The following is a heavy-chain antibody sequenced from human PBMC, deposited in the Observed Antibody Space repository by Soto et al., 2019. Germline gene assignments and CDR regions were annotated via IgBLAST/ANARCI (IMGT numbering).Heavy chain of an antibody. CDR2: IIPIFGTA. D-gene: IGHD3-10*01. Sequence: SVKVSCKASGGTFSSYAISWVRQAPGQGLEWMGGIIPIFGTANYAQKFQGRVTITADESTSTAYMELSSLRSEDTAVYYCARDLGGKSELPSDNWFDPWGQGTLVTVSS. V-gene: IGHV1-69*13. CDR1: GGTFSSYA. CDR3: ARDLGGKSELPSDNWFDP. J-gene: IGHJ5*02.